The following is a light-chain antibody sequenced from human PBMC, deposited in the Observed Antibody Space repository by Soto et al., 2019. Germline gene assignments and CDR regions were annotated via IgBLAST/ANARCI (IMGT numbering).Light chain of an antibody. CDR2: EAT. CDR3: SSYTSWATWV. J-gene: IGLJ3*02. CDR1: GSDIGGYNY. Sequence: QSALTQPASVSGSPGQSITISCTGTGSDIGGYNYVSWYQQRPGKAPHLMIYEATDRPSGVSNRFSGSKSGNTASLTISGLEAEDEADYYCSSYTSWATWVFGGGTKVTVL. V-gene: IGLV2-14*01.